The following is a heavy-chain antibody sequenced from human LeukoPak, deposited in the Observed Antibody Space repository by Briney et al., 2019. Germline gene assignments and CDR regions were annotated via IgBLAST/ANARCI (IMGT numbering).Heavy chain of an antibody. CDR2: ISASGGST. V-gene: IGHV3-23*01. Sequence: GGSLRLSCAASGFTFSSFSMNWVRQAPGKGLEWVSAISASGGSTYYADSMKGRFTISRDNSKNTLYLQMNSLRAEDTAVYYCARDSGHYGGSHFDYWGQGTLVTVSS. J-gene: IGHJ4*02. CDR1: GFTFSSFS. D-gene: IGHD4-23*01. CDR3: ARDSGHYGGSHFDY.